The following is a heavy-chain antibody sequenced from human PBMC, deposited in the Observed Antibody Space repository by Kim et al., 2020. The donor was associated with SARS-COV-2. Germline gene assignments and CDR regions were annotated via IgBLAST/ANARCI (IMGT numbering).Heavy chain of an antibody. V-gene: IGHV1-69*13. CDR3: ARVSNYDILTGYHYYFDY. Sequence: SVKVSCKASGGTFSSYAISWVRQAPGQGLEWMGGIIPIFGTANYAQKFQGRVTITADESTSTAYMELSSLRSEDTAVYYCARVSNYDILTGYHYYFDYWGQGTLVTVSS. CDR1: GGTFSSYA. J-gene: IGHJ4*02. CDR2: IIPIFGTA. D-gene: IGHD3-9*01.